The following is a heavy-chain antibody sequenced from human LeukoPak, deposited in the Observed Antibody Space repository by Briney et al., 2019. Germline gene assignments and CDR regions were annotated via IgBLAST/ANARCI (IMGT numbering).Heavy chain of an antibody. CDR1: GFTLRSYA. Sequence: PGGSLRLSCAASGFTLRSYAMSWVRQAPGKGLEWVSAISGSGGSTYYADSVKGRFTISRDNSKNTLYLQMNSLRAEDTAVYYCANNSSAFVAFGIWGQGTMVTVSS. CDR2: ISGSGGST. J-gene: IGHJ3*02. V-gene: IGHV3-23*01. D-gene: IGHD6-19*01. CDR3: ANNSSAFVAFGI.